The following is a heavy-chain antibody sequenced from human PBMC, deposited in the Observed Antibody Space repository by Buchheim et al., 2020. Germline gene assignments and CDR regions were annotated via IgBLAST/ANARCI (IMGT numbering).Heavy chain of an antibody. D-gene: IGHD3-22*01. Sequence: QVQLVQSGAEVKKPGASVKVSCKASGYTFASYYIHWVRQAPGQGLEWMGVINPSGGKTKYAQKFQGRVTVTRDASTSTVYMELSSLRSEDTAVYYCARAVELYYDDASGYYLDYWGQGTL. CDR1: GYTFASYY. CDR2: INPSGGKT. V-gene: IGHV1-46*01. J-gene: IGHJ4*02. CDR3: ARAVELYYDDASGYYLDY.